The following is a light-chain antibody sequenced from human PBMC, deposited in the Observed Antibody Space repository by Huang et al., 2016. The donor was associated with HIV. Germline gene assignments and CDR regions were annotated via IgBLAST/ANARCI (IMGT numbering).Light chain of an antibody. Sequence: EIVLTQSPATLSLSPGERATLSCRASQSVSSYLAWYQQKPGQAPRLLIYDASNRATGIPARFRGSGSGTDFTLTISSLEPEDFAVYYCQQRSNSFLTFGGGTKVEIK. CDR2: DAS. CDR3: QQRSNSFLT. CDR1: QSVSSY. V-gene: IGKV3-11*01. J-gene: IGKJ4*01.